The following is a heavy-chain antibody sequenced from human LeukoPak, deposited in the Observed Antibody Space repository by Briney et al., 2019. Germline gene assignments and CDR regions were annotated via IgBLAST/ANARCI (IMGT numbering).Heavy chain of an antibody. J-gene: IGHJ4*02. CDR2: ITSTSTNI. CDR1: GFTFSTYS. CDR3: GRGSSFGVIILPPDY. Sequence: PGGSLRLSCAASGFTFSTYSMKWVRQAPGEGLEWVASITSTSTNIFYADSVKGRFTLSTDNSNNSLYLQINSLRAEDTAIYYCGRGSSFGVIILPPDYWGKGTLVTVSS. V-gene: IGHV3-21*01. D-gene: IGHD3-3*01.